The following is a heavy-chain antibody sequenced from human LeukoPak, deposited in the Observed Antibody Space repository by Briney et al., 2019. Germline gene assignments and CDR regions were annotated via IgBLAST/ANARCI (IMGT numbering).Heavy chain of an antibody. CDR2: INWNGGST. CDR3: ARGLYYYDSSGYYYLGS. V-gene: IGHV3-20*04. J-gene: IGHJ4*02. Sequence: GGSLRLSCAASGFTFDDYGISWGRQAPGKGLEWVSGINWNGGSTGYADSVKGRCTISRDNAQNSLYLQMTSLRAEDTALYYCARGLYYYDSSGYYYLGSWGQGTLVTVSS. CDR1: GFTFDDYG. D-gene: IGHD3-22*01.